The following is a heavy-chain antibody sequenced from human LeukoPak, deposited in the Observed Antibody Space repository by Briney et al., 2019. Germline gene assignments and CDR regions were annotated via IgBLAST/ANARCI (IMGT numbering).Heavy chain of an antibody. J-gene: IGHJ4*02. D-gene: IGHD4-23*01. CDR3: ARDTTVVTGIVAY. CDR2: ISSSSSYI. V-gene: IGHV3-21*01. Sequence: GGSLRLSCAASGFTLSSYSMNWVRQAPGKGLEWVSSISSSSSYIYYADSVKGRFTISRDNAKNSLYLQMNSLRAEDTAVYYCARDTTVVTGIVAYWGQGTLVTVSS. CDR1: GFTLSSYS.